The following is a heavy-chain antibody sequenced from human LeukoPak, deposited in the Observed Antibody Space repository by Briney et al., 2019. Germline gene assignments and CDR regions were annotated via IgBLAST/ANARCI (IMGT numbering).Heavy chain of an antibody. CDR3: ARHRGVDCSGGSCYEGWFDP. D-gene: IGHD2-15*01. Sequence: SETLSLTCTVSGGSISSYYWSWIRQPPGKGLEWIGYIYYSGSTNYNPSLKSRVTISVDTSKNQFSLKLSSVTTADTAVYYCARHRGVDCSGGSCYEGWFDPWGQGTLVTVS. J-gene: IGHJ5*02. V-gene: IGHV4-59*08. CDR2: IYYSGST. CDR1: GGSISSYY.